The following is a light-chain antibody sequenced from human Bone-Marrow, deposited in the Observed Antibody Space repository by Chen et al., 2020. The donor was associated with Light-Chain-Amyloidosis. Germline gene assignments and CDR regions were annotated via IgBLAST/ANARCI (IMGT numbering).Light chain of an antibody. Sequence: SYVLTQPSSVSVAPGQTATIACGGNNIGSTSVHWYQQTPGQAPLLVVYDDSDRPSGIPERLSGSNSGNTATLTSSGVEAGDEADYYCQVWDRSSDRPVCGGGTKLTVL. CDR3: QVWDRSSDRPV. J-gene: IGLJ3*02. CDR1: NIGSTS. CDR2: DDS. V-gene: IGLV3-21*02.